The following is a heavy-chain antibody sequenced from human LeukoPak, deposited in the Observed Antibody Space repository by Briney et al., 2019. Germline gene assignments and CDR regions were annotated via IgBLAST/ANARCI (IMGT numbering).Heavy chain of an antibody. V-gene: IGHV4-39*01. CDR3: ARHLRQGIPAIYYFDY. CDR2: IYYSGST. D-gene: IGHD3-10*01. CDR1: GGSISSSSYY. J-gene: IGHJ4*02. Sequence: SETLSLTCTVSGGSISSSSYYWGWIRQPPGKGLEWIGSIYYSGSTYYNPSLKSRVTISVDTSKNQFSLKLSSVTAADTAVYYCARHLRQGIPAIYYFDYWGQGTLVTVSS.